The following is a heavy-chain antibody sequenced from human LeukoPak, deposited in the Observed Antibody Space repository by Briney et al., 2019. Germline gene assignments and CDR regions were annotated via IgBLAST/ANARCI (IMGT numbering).Heavy chain of an antibody. V-gene: IGHV4-38-2*01. CDR1: GYSISSGDY. CDR2: VYYSGST. D-gene: IGHD4-17*01. Sequence: SETLSLTCAVSGYSISSGDYWGWIRQPPGKGLEWIGSVYYSGSTHYNPSLKSRVTISVARSRNQFSLRLSSVTAAGTAVYYCARNSTVTSPSTGYFDYWGQGTLATVSS. J-gene: IGHJ4*02. CDR3: ARNSTVTSPSTGYFDY.